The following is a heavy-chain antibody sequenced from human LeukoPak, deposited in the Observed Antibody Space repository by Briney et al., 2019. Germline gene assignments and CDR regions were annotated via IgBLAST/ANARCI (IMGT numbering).Heavy chain of an antibody. CDR2: LNPRGGSQ. Sequence: RVASVQVSCKASGYTLTYYYLHWVREAPGQGLEWVGILNPRGGSQTFAQKFQGRVTVTTDTSTGTVYLELGSLRSDDTAVYYCARAGYYDVSGDRLYYLENWGQGTPVTVSS. D-gene: IGHD3-16*01. V-gene: IGHV1-46*01. CDR1: GYTLTYYY. J-gene: IGHJ4*02. CDR3: ARAGYYDVSGDRLYYLEN.